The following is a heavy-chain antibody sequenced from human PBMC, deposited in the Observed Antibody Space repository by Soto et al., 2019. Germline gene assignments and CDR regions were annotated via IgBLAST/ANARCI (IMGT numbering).Heavy chain of an antibody. CDR3: ARGITMVRGNWFDP. D-gene: IGHD3-10*01. Sequence: QVQLQESGPGLVKPSGTLSLTCAVSSGSISSSNWWRWVRQPPGKGLERIGEIYHSGSTNYNPSLKSRVTISVDKSKNQFSLKLSSVTAADTAVYYCARGITMVRGNWFDPWGQGTLVTVSS. V-gene: IGHV4-4*02. CDR2: IYHSGST. J-gene: IGHJ5*02. CDR1: SGSISSSNW.